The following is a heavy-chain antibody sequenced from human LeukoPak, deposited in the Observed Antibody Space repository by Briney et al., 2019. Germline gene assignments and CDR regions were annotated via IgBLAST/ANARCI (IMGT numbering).Heavy chain of an antibody. J-gene: IGHJ2*01. CDR2: INRDGSGT. D-gene: IGHD1-1*01. V-gene: IGHV3-74*01. CDR3: ARASYNQGDWYFDL. CDR1: GFTFSSYW. Sequence: GGSLRLSCAASGFTFSSYWMHWVRQAPGKGLVWVSRINRDGSGTSYADSVKGRFTISRDNAKNTLYLQMNSLRAEDTAVYFFARASYNQGDWYFDLWGRGTLVTVSS.